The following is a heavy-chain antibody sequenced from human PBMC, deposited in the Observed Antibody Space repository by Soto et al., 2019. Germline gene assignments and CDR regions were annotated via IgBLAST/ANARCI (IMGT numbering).Heavy chain of an antibody. J-gene: IGHJ6*02. CDR2: IWYDGNNK. V-gene: IGHV3-33*01. CDR3: ARDLSYLQWNYYGMDV. Sequence: SLILCRAAIRFSFPNSGLHPLRQAPGKGLERVAVIWYDGNNKYYADSVKGRFTISRDNSKNTLYLEMNNLRAADTAVYYCARDLSYLQWNYYGMDVWGQGT. CDR1: RFSFPNSG. D-gene: IGHD3-3*01.